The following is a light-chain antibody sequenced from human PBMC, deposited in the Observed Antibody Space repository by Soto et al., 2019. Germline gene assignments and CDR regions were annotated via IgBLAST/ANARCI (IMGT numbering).Light chain of an antibody. J-gene: IGKJ2*01. CDR1: QTISSY. CDR2: AAS. V-gene: IGKV1-39*01. CDR3: QQSQSIPYT. Sequence: DIQMTQSPSSLSASVEDRVTITCRASQTISSYLNWYQQKPDKAPKLLIYAASSLQSGVPSRFSGSGSGTDFTLTISSLQPGDFATYYCQQSQSIPYTFGQGTKVEIK.